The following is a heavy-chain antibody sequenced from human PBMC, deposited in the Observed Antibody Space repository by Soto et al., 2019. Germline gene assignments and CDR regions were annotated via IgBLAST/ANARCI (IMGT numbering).Heavy chain of an antibody. CDR1: GGSISSGGYS. V-gene: IGHV4-30-2*01. Sequence: KPSETLSLTCAVSGGSISSGGYSWSWIRQPPGKGLEWIGYIYHSGSTYYNPSLKSRVTISVDRSKNQFSLKLSSVTAADTAVYYCAGESYYYDSDYWGQGTLVTVSS. J-gene: IGHJ4*02. CDR3: AGESYYYDSDY. CDR2: IYHSGST. D-gene: IGHD3-22*01.